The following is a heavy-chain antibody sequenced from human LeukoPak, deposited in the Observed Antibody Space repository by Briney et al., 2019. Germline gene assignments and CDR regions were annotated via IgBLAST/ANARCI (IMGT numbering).Heavy chain of an antibody. CDR2: IYYSGST. Sequence: SETLSLTCTVSGGSISSYYWSWIRQPPGKGLEWIGYIYYSGSTNYNSSLKSRVTISVDTSKNQFSLKLSSVTAADTAVYYCASYYYDSSGYYLDYWGQGTLVTVSS. J-gene: IGHJ4*02. V-gene: IGHV4-59*01. CDR1: GGSISSYY. D-gene: IGHD3-22*01. CDR3: ASYYYDSSGYYLDY.